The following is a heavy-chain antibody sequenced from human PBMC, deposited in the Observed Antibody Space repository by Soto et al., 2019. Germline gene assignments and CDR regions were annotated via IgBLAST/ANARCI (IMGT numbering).Heavy chain of an antibody. J-gene: IGHJ4*02. D-gene: IGHD3-3*01. CDR2: ISSSSSYI. CDR3: ASGNVRFLEWLYDY. Sequence: GSLRLSCAASGFTFSSYSMNWVRQAPGKGLEWVSSISSSSSYIYYADSVKGRFTISRDNAKNSLYLQMNSLRAEDTAVYYCASGNVRFLEWLYDYWGQGTLVTVSS. V-gene: IGHV3-21*01. CDR1: GFTFSSYS.